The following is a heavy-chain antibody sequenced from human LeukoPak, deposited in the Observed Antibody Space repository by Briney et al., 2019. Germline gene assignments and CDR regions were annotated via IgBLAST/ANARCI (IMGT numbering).Heavy chain of an antibody. CDR1: SGSISSSKW. Sequence: SETLSRTCAVSSGSISSSKWWSWVRQPPGKGLEWIGEISNSGNTNYNPSLKSRVTISIDKSKNQFSLKLSSVTAADTAVYYCATTAAITAPDNYFDSWGQGTLVTVSS. V-gene: IGHV4/OR15-8*02. J-gene: IGHJ4*02. CDR3: ATTAAITAPDNYFDS. D-gene: IGHD6-6*01. CDR2: ISNSGNT.